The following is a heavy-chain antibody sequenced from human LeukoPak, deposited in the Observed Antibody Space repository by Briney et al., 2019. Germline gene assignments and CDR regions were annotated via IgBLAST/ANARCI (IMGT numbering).Heavy chain of an antibody. CDR3: ARDYRSGSYSGGAIDY. CDR1: GFTFSSYA. V-gene: IGHV3-23*01. CDR2: ISRSGVTT. J-gene: IGHJ4*02. Sequence: GGSLRLSCAASGFTFSSYAMSWVRQAPGKGLEWVSSISRSGVTTYYTDSVKGRFTNSRDNSKNTLYLQMNSLRTDDTAVYFCARDYRSGSYSGGAIDYWGQGTLVTVSS. D-gene: IGHD1-26*01.